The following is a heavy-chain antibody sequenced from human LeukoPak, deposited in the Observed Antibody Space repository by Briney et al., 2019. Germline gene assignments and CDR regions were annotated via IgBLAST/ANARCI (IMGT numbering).Heavy chain of an antibody. CDR3: ARENSSGWSGYFDY. CDR1: GYTFTSYY. D-gene: IGHD6-19*01. V-gene: IGHV1-2*04. J-gene: IGHJ4*02. Sequence: ASVKVSCKASGYTFTSYYMHWVRQAPGQGLEWMGWINPNSGGTNYAQKFQGWVTMTRDTSISTAYMELSRLRSDDTAVYYCARENSSGWSGYFDYWGQGTLVTVSS. CDR2: INPNSGGT.